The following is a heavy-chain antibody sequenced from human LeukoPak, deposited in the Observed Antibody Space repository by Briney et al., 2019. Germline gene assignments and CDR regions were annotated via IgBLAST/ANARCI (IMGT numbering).Heavy chain of an antibody. J-gene: IGHJ5*02. CDR2: IYYSGST. CDR1: GGSISSSSYY. V-gene: IGHV4-39*07. Sequence: PSETLSLTCTVSGGSISSSSYYWGWIRQPPGKGLEWIGSIYYSGSTYYNPSLKSRVTISVDTSKNQFSLKLSSVTAADTAVYYCARRRAVPPQRATYSSSWWVSWFDPWGQGTLVTVSS. CDR3: ARRRAVPPQRATYSSSWWVSWFDP. D-gene: IGHD6-13*01.